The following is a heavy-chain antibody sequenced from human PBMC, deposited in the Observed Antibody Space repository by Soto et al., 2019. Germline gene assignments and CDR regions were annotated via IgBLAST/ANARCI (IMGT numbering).Heavy chain of an antibody. D-gene: IGHD3-3*01. J-gene: IGHJ5*02. CDR2: ISYDGSNK. Sequence: GGSLRLSCAASGFTFSSYGMHWVRQAPGKGLEWVAVISYDGSNKYYADSVKGRFTISRDNSKNTLYLQMNSLRAEDTAVYYCARDGGPTYYDFWSANWFDPWGQGTLVTLSS. CDR1: GFTFSSYG. CDR3: ARDGGPTYYDFWSANWFDP. V-gene: IGHV3-30*03.